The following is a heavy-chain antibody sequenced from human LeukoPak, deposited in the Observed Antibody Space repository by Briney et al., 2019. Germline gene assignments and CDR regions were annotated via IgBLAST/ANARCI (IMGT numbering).Heavy chain of an antibody. Sequence: GGSLRLSCLASGFTFNLYSMHWVRQAPGKGLEFVSVISSDGVYTYYAYSVKGRFTISRDNSKNTVYLQMSSLGADDTAVYYCAKVLDFCDGGTCYNSGMDSWGQGTLVTVSS. CDR1: GFTFNLYS. CDR2: ISSDGVYT. J-gene: IGHJ4*02. D-gene: IGHD2-15*01. V-gene: IGHV3-64D*08. CDR3: AKVLDFCDGGTCYNSGMDS.